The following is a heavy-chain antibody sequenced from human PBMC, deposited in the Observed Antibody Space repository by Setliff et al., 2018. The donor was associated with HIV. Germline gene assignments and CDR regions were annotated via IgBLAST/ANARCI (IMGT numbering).Heavy chain of an antibody. V-gene: IGHV5-51*01. CDR3: AREMRTIEGGSLDI. D-gene: IGHD1-1*01. CDR2: IYPGDSET. CDR1: GYRFTSHW. Sequence: PGESLKISCEGSGYRFTSHWIAWVRQMPGKGLEWMGIIYPGDSETNYSPTFQGQVPFSADQTVRTAYLQWSSLKPSDTAMYYCAREMRTIEGGSLDIWGQGTLVTVSS. J-gene: IGHJ3*02.